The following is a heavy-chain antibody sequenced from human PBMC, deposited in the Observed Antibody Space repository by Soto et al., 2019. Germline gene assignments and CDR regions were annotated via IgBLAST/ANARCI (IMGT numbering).Heavy chain of an antibody. Sequence: EVQVVESGGGLVQPGGSLRLSCAASGFTFSSYSMNWVRQAPGKGLEWVSYISSSSSTIFYADSVKGRFTISSDNAKNSLYLQMNRLRVEDTAVYYCARDIDGGGQGTLVTVSS. V-gene: IGHV3-48*01. CDR3: ARDIDG. D-gene: IGHD2-15*01. J-gene: IGHJ4*02. CDR2: ISSSSSTI. CDR1: GFTFSSYS.